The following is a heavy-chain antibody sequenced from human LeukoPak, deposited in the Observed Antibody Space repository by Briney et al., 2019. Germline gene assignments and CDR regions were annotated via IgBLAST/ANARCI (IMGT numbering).Heavy chain of an antibody. CDR3: AIGRDAYKTGY. J-gene: IGHJ4*02. CDR1: GDSISTYY. D-gene: IGHD5-24*01. CDR2: IYYSGSP. V-gene: IGHV4-59*01. Sequence: PSETLSLTCTVSGDSISTYYCSWIRQPPGKGLEWIGYIYYSGSPNYNPSLKSRVTILLDTSKNQFSLKRSSVTAADTAVYYCAIGRDAYKTGYWGQGTLVTVSS.